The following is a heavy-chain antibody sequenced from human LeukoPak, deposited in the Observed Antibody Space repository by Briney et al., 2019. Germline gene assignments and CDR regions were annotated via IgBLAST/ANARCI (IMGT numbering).Heavy chain of an antibody. CDR2: IYYSEST. J-gene: IGHJ4*02. CDR3: ARSSPYSSGWYGVGY. D-gene: IGHD6-19*01. V-gene: IGHV4-59*01. CDR1: GGSISSYY. Sequence: PSETLSLTCTVSGGSISSYYWSWIRQPPGKGLEWIGYIYYSESTNYNPSLKSRVTISVDTSKNQFSLKLSSVTAADTAVYYCARSSPYSSGWYGVGYWGQGTLVTVSS.